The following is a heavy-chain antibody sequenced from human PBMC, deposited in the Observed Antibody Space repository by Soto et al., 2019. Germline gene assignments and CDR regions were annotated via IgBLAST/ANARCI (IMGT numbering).Heavy chain of an antibody. CDR2: LYYSGST. CDR3: ARVAISCGWYTRQGYYGMDV. CDR1: GGSISSGGYY. V-gene: IGHV4-31*03. Sequence: QVQLQESGPGLVKPSQTLSLTCTVSGGSISSGGYYWSWIRQHPGKGLEWIGYLYYSGSTYYNPSLKSRVTISADTSKNQFYLKLSSVPAADTAVYYCARVAISCGWYTRQGYYGMDVWGQGTTVTVSS. J-gene: IGHJ6*02. D-gene: IGHD6-19*01.